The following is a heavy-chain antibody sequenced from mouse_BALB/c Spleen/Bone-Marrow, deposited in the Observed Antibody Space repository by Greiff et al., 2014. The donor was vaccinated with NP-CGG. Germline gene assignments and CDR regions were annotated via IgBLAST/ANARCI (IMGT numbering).Heavy chain of an antibody. Sequence: QVQLKESGPGLVAPSQSLSITCTVSGFSLTSYGVHWVRQPPGKGLEWLVVIWSDGSTTYNSALKSRLSISKDNSKSQVFLKMNSLQTDDTAMYYCARNGGLYRFYAMDYWGQGTSVTVSS. V-gene: IGHV2-6*02. D-gene: IGHD2-14*01. CDR1: GFSLTSYG. CDR3: ARNGGLYRFYAMDY. CDR2: IWSDGST. J-gene: IGHJ4*01.